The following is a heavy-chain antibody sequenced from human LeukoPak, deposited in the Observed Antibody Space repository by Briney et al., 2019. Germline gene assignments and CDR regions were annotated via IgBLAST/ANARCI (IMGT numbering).Heavy chain of an antibody. CDR2: IIPIFGTA. J-gene: IGHJ4*02. CDR3: ARVITIFGVVTEGYYFDY. CDR1: GGTFSSYA. D-gene: IGHD3-3*01. Sequence: SVKVSCKASGGTFSSYAISWVRQAPGPGLEWMGGIIPIFGTANYAQKFQRRVTIAADESTSTAYIELRSLGSEDTAVYFCARVITIFGVVTEGYYFDYWGQGTLVTVSS. V-gene: IGHV1-69*13.